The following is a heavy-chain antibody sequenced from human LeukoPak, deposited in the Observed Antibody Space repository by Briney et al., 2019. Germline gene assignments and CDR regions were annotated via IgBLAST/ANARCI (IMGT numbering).Heavy chain of an antibody. CDR1: GGSISSGDYY. V-gene: IGHV4-30-4*01. CDR2: IYYSGST. CDR3: ARARIAAAGRSCYGMDV. J-gene: IGHJ6*02. Sequence: SQTLSLTCTVSGGSISSGDYYWNWIRQPPGKGLEWIGYIYYSGSTYYNPSLKSRVTISVDTSKNQFSLKLSSVTAADTAVYYCARARIAAAGRSCYGMDVWGQGTTVTVSS. D-gene: IGHD6-13*01.